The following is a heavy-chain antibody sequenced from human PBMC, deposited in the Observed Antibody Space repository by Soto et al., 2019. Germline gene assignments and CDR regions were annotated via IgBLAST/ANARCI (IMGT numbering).Heavy chain of an antibody. Sequence: QVQLQESGPGLVKPSETLSLTCILYGGSLSNYYWSWVRQTPGKGLEWIGYIYYSGSTTYKHNPSLESRVTISGDTSKNKCSMRLRSVTAADTAIYYCARFPYYGAYVAPWGQGTLVTVSS. CDR2: IYYSGST. D-gene: IGHD4-17*01. J-gene: IGHJ5*02. V-gene: IGHV4-59*08. CDR1: GGSLSNYY. CDR3: ARFPYYGAYVAP.